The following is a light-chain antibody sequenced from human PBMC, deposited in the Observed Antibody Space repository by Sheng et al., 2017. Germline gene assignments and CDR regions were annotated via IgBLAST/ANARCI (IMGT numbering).Light chain of an antibody. J-gene: IGKJ1*01. CDR1: QSVSSN. Sequence: EIVMTQSPASLTVSPGERATLSCRASQSVSSNLAWYQQKPGQAPRVLIYRASTRATGIPDRFSGSGSGTEFTLTISSLQSEDFAIYYCQQYNQWPRTFGQGTKVEIK. CDR3: QQYNQWPRT. V-gene: IGKV3-15*01. CDR2: RAS.